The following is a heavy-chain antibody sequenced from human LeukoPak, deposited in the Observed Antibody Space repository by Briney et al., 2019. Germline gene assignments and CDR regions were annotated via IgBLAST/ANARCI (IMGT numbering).Heavy chain of an antibody. J-gene: IGHJ4*02. D-gene: IGHD6-19*01. V-gene: IGHV3-30-3*01. CDR1: GFTFSNYA. CDR2: VAYDGTNK. Sequence: GGSLRLSCAASGFTFSNYAMHWVRQAPGKGLEWVAVVAYDGTNKHYADSVKGRFTISRDNSKNTLYMKMSSLRDEDTAVYYCARDFSKGQWLRIGSDYWGQGTLVTVSS. CDR3: ARDFSKGQWLRIGSDY.